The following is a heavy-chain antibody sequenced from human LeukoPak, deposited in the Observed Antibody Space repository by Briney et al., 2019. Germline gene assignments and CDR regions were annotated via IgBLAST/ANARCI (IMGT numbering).Heavy chain of an antibody. CDR3: ARELYYYDSSAFDI. J-gene: IGHJ3*02. CDR2: IYYSGST. V-gene: IGHV4-39*07. CDR1: GGSISSYY. Sequence: SETLSLTCTVSGGSISSYYWSWIRQPPGKGLEWIGSIYYSGSTYYNPSLKSRVTISVDTSKNQFSLKLSSVTAADTAVYYCARELYYYDSSAFDIWGQGTMVTVSS. D-gene: IGHD3-22*01.